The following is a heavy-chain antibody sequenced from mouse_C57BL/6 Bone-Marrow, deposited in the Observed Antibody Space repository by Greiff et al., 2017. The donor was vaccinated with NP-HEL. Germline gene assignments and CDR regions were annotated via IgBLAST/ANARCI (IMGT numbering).Heavy chain of an antibody. V-gene: IGHV1-9*01. CDR2: ILPGSGST. Sequence: QVQLQQSGAELMKPGASVKLSCKATGYTFTGYWIEWVKQRPGHGLEWIGEILPGSGSTNYNEKFKGKATFTADTSSNTAYMQLSSLTTEDSAIYYCARVMTTTVVAQYYYAMDYWGQGTSVTVSS. CDR3: ARVMTTTVVAQYYYAMDY. D-gene: IGHD1-1*01. J-gene: IGHJ4*01. CDR1: GYTFTGYW.